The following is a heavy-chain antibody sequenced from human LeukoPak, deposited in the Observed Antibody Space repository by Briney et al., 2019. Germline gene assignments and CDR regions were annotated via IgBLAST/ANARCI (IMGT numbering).Heavy chain of an antibody. CDR1: GFTFSSYA. V-gene: IGHV3-23*01. J-gene: IGHJ4*02. CDR3: AKPAKTDYADY. Sequence: GGSLRLSCAASGFTFSSYAMNWVRQAPGKGLEWVSSINTSGGSTYYADSVKGRFTISRDNSKSTLYLQMNSLRAADTALYYCAKPAKTDYADYWGQGTLVTVSS. CDR2: INTSGGST. D-gene: IGHD1-14*01.